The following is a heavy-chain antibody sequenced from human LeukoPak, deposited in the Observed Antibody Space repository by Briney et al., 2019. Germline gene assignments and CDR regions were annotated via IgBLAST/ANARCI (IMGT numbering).Heavy chain of an antibody. CDR2: IRYDGSIK. CDR3: ARGIPRRHFDY. D-gene: IGHD2-21*01. Sequence: GGSLRLSCAVSGFTFKSYGVHWVRQAPGKGLEWVAFIRYDGSIKYYADSVKGRFTISRDNAKNTLNLQMNSLRAEDTAVYYCARGIPRRHFDYWGQGTLVTVSS. CDR1: GFTFKSYG. V-gene: IGHV3-30*02. J-gene: IGHJ4*02.